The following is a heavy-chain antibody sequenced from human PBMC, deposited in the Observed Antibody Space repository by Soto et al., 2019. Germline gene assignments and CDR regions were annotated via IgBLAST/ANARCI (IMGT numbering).Heavy chain of an antibody. D-gene: IGHD3-3*01. CDR3: ARGTGRFLEWLPYYFDY. V-gene: IGHV4-34*01. J-gene: IGHJ4*02. CDR1: GGSFRGSY. Sequence: SETLSLTCAVYGGSFRGSYWSWIRQPPGKGLEWIEDNNHSASTNYNPSVKSRATISVDTSKNQHSLKLSSVTAADTAVYYCARGTGRFLEWLPYYFDYWGQGTLGT. CDR2: NNHSAST.